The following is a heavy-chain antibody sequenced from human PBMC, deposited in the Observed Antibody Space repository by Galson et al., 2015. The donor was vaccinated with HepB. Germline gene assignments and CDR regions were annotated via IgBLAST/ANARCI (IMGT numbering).Heavy chain of an antibody. CDR3: AKGGYYDFWSGYPGGYGMDV. J-gene: IGHJ6*02. CDR2: ISGSGGST. CDR1: GFTFSSYA. D-gene: IGHD3-3*01. V-gene: IGHV3-23*01. Sequence: SLRLSCAASGFTFSSYAMSWVRQAPGKGLEWVSAISGSGGSTYYADSVKGRFTISRDNSRNTLYLQMNSLRADDTAVYYCAKGGYYDFWSGYPGGYGMDVWGQGTTVTVSS.